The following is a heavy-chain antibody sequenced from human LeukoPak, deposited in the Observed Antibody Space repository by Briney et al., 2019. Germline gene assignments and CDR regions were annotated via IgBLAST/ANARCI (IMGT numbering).Heavy chain of an antibody. CDR3: ARSSRDSSAFYYYFDY. D-gene: IGHD3-22*01. CDR2: IYYSGST. CDR1: GGSVSSASHY. V-gene: IGHV4-61*01. Sequence: SETLSLTCTVSGGSVSSASHYWSWIRRPPGKGLEWIGYIYYSGSTDYNPSLKSRVIISVDASKNQFSLKLSSVTAADTAVYYCARSSRDSSAFYYYFDYWGQGTLVTVSS. J-gene: IGHJ4*02.